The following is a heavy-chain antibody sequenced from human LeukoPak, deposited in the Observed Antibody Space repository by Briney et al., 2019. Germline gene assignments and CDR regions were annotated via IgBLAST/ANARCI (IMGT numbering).Heavy chain of an antibody. V-gene: IGHV4-59*01. J-gene: IGHJ4*02. CDR2: IYYSGSI. CDR3: ARSLGITSLDY. Sequence: SETLSLTCSVSGGSIRSYYWNWIRQSPGKGLEWIGYIYYSGSINYNPSFKSRVTMSVDTSKNQFSLKPHSVTAADTAMYYCARSLGITSLDYWGQGMLVTVSS. CDR1: GGSIRSYY. D-gene: IGHD1-14*01.